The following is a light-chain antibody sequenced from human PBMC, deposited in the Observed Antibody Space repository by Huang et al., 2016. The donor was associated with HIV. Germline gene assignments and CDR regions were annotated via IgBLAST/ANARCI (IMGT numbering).Light chain of an antibody. Sequence: DVVMTQTPVSLSVTPGQAASISCKSSQRLLHTDGKTYLYWFLQKPGQSPQLLIYEVSRRFSGVPDRFRGSGSGTTCTLIISRVEAEDVGIYFCMQGTHLPLTFGGGTKVEIK. V-gene: IGKV2-29*02. CDR1: QRLLHTDGKTY. CDR2: EVS. J-gene: IGKJ4*01. CDR3: MQGTHLPLT.